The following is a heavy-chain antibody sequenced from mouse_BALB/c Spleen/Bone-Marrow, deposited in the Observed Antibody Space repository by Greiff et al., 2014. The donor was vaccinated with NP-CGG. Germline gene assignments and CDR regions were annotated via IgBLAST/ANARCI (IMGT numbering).Heavy chain of an antibody. J-gene: IGHJ4*01. D-gene: IGHD1-2*01. Sequence: QVQLKDSGPGLVAPSQSLSITCTVSGFSLTNYGVHWVRQPPGKGLEWLGVIWADGSTNYNSALMSRLSISKDNSKSQVFFKMNSLQTDDTAMYYCARITTVTGAMDYWGQGTSVTVSS. V-gene: IGHV2-9*02. CDR1: GFSLTNYG. CDR3: ARITTVTGAMDY. CDR2: IWADGST.